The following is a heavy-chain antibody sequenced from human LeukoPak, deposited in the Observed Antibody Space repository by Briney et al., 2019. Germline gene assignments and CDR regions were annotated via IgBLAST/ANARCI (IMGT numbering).Heavy chain of an antibody. D-gene: IGHD2-2*01. J-gene: IGHJ6*03. CDR3: ARSESGVQYFQHYFYIDA. Sequence: SETLSLTCTDPNGDINNYYWRWVRHPPGKGLEWIGYIYYRGSTKYNPSLKSRVTFSIDTSNHQVSLRLTSVTAADTAVSYCARSESGVQYFQHYFYIDAWGKGTTVTVSS. CDR1: NGDINNYY. CDR2: IYYRGST. V-gene: IGHV4-59*01.